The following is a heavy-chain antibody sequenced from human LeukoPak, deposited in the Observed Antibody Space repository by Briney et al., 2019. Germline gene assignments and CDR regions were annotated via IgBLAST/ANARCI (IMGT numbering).Heavy chain of an antibody. D-gene: IGHD3-22*01. V-gene: IGHV3-30*02. J-gene: IGHJ3*02. CDR3: AKEMRYYDSSGYPPDAFDI. Sequence: GGTLRLSCEASGFTFSSYGMHWVRQAPGKGLEWVAFIRYDGSNKYYVDSVKGRFTISRDNSKNTLYLQMNSLRAEDTAVYYCAKEMRYYDSSGYPPDAFDIWGQGTMVTVSS. CDR1: GFTFSSYG. CDR2: IRYDGSNK.